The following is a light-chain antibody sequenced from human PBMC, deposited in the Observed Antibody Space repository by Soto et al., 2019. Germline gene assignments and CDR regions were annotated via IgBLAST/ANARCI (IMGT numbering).Light chain of an antibody. J-gene: IGKJ1*01. CDR2: GAS. CDR1: QSVSNNY. Sequence: MELSLAPGTLQQYPGARAPLSCRASQSVSNNYLAWYQQKPGQAPRLLIYGASNRATGIPDRFSGSGSGTDFTLTISRLEPEDFAVYYCQQYGSSGTFCQGTMVDI. CDR3: QQYGSSGT. V-gene: IGKV3-20*01.